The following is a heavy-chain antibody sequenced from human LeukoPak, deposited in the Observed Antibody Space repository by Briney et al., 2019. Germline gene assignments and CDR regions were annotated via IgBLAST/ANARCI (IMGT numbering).Heavy chain of an antibody. D-gene: IGHD6-19*01. J-gene: IGHJ3*02. CDR3: AKGVPGSGWYSGFDAFDI. CDR2: ISSSSSDN. V-gene: IGHV3-21*04. CDR1: GFTFSSYS. Sequence: PGGSLRLSCEASGFTFSSYSMNWVRQAPGKGLECVSSISSSSSDNYYADSVKGRFTISRDNSKNTLYLQMNSLRAEDTAVYYCAKGVPGSGWYSGFDAFDIWGQGTMVTVSS.